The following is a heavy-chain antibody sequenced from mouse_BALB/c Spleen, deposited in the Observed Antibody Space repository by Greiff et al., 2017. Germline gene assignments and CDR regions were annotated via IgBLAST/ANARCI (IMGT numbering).Heavy chain of an antibody. J-gene: IGHJ4*01. V-gene: IGHV1-54*01. D-gene: IGHD1-1*01. CDR2: INPGSGGT. Sequence: QVQLQQSGAELVRPGTSVKVSCKASGYAFTNYLIEWVKQRPGQGLEWIGVINPGSGGTNYNEKFKGKATLTADKSSSTAYMQLSSLTSDDSAVYFCASGYYGSSYAMDYWGQGTSVTVSS. CDR3: ASGYYGSSYAMDY. CDR1: GYAFTNYL.